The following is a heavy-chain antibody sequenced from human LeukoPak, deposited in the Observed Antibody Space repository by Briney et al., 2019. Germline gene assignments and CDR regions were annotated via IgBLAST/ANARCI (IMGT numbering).Heavy chain of an antibody. CDR2: IIPILGIA. V-gene: IGHV1-69*04. Sequence: ASVKVSCKASGGTFSSYAISWVRQAPGQGLEWMGRIIPILGIANYAQKFQGRVTITADKSTSTAYMELSSLRSEDTAVYYCARDQSSGSGSYQDYWGQGTLVTVSS. CDR1: GGTFSSYA. D-gene: IGHD3-10*01. J-gene: IGHJ4*02. CDR3: ARDQSSGSGSYQDY.